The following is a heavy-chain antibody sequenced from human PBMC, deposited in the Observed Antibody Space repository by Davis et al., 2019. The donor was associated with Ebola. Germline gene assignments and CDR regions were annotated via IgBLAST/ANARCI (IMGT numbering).Heavy chain of an antibody. Sequence: SVKVSCKTSGGSFSSHPISWARQAPRQGLEWMGGIIPIFDTPHYAQKFQGRITITADASTSTAYMELSSLRSEDPATYFCARDFDGGNYYFDYWGPGTPVTVSS. D-gene: IGHD3-9*01. CDR2: IIPIFDTP. CDR3: ARDFDGGNYYFDY. CDR1: GGSFSSHP. J-gene: IGHJ4*02. V-gene: IGHV1-69*13.